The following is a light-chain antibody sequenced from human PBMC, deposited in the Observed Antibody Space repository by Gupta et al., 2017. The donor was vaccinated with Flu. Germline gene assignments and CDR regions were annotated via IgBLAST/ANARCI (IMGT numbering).Light chain of an antibody. CDR1: QSISSN. Sequence: EIVMTQSPDTLSVSPGERATLSCRASQSISSNLAWYQHKPGLAPRLLIFGASTRATGIADRFSGSGCGTEFTLTISSRESEDFAVYYCQQYDDWPPITFGQGTRLEIK. CDR2: GAS. V-gene: IGKV3-15*01. J-gene: IGKJ5*01. CDR3: QQYDDWPPIT.